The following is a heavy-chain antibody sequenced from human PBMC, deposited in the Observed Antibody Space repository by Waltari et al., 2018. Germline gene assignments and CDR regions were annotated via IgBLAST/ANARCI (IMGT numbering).Heavy chain of an antibody. V-gene: IGHV4-61*02. CDR3: ARDEARYYDIMTGGGYYGLDV. CDR2: IFTSGST. CDR1: GGSIRSGSVY. D-gene: IGHD3-9*01. J-gene: IGHJ6*02. Sequence: QVQLQESGPGLVRPSQTLSLTCTVSGGSIRSGSVYWTWIRLPAGKGLEWVGHIFTSGSTKYNPSLKSRVSVSLDTSENQFSLRLSSVTAADTAVYYCARDEARYYDIMTGGGYYGLDVWGQGTTVTVSS.